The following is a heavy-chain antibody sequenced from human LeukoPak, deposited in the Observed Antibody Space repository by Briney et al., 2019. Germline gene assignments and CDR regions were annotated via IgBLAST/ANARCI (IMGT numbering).Heavy chain of an antibody. CDR2: IYSGGST. J-gene: IGHJ4*02. D-gene: IGHD6-13*01. CDR1: GFTFSIAW. Sequence: PGGSLRLSCAASGFTFSIAWMSWVRQAPGKGLEWVSVIYSGGSTYYADSVKGRFTISRDNSKNTLYLQMNSLRAEDTAVYYCARSSSSSWYYFDYWGQGTLVTVSS. CDR3: ARSSSSSWYYFDY. V-gene: IGHV3-66*01.